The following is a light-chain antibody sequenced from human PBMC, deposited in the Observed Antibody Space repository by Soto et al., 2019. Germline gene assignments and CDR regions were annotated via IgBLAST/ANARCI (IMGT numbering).Light chain of an antibody. CDR3: QHYNSYSEA. Sequence: DVQMTQSPSTLSGSVGYRVTITCRASQTISSWLAWYQQKPGKAPKLLIYKASTLKSGVPSRFSGSGSGTEFNLTISSLQTDDFATYYCQHYNSYSEAFGQGTKVDIK. CDR1: QTISSW. J-gene: IGKJ1*01. CDR2: KAS. V-gene: IGKV1-5*03.